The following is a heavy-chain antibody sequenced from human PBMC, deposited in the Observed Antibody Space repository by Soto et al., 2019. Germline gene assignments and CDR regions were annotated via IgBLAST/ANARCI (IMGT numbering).Heavy chain of an antibody. V-gene: IGHV6-1*01. J-gene: IGHJ4*02. D-gene: IGHD6-13*01. Sequence: LSLTCAISGDSVSSYTAAWSWIRQTPSRGLEWLGRTYYRSKWYNDYAVSVKSRITINPDTSKNQVSLQLNSVTPEDTAVYYCARGIAGTGFDYWDQGTLVTVPQ. CDR2: TYYRSKWYN. CDR1: GDSVSSYTAA. CDR3: ARGIAGTGFDY.